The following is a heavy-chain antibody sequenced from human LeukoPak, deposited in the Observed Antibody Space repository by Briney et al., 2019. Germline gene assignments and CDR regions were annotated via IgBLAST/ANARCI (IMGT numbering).Heavy chain of an antibody. CDR1: GYTFTSYD. CDR2: MNPISGDT. D-gene: IGHD2-15*01. J-gene: IGHJ4*02. CDR3: ARLRPYCSGGSCKPRGNYFDY. Sequence: GASVKVSCKASGYTFTSYDVNWVRQATGQGLEWMGWMNPISGDTGYALKFQGRVTMSRNTSISTAYMELGSLRSEDTAVYYCARLRPYCSGGSCKPRGNYFDYWGQGTLVTVSS. V-gene: IGHV1-8*01.